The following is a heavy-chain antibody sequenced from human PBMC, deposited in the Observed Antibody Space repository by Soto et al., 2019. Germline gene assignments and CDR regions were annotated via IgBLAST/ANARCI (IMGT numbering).Heavy chain of an antibody. Sequence: EVQLLESGGGLVRSGGSLRLSCAACGFTFSSYAMSWVRQAPGKGLEWVSAIGGSGGSTYYADSVKGRFTISRDNSKNTLYLQMNSLRAEDTALYYCAKPFGVVIISAFDIWGQGTMVTVSS. V-gene: IGHV3-23*01. CDR2: IGGSGGST. D-gene: IGHD3-3*01. CDR3: AKPFGVVIISAFDI. J-gene: IGHJ3*02. CDR1: GFTFSSYA.